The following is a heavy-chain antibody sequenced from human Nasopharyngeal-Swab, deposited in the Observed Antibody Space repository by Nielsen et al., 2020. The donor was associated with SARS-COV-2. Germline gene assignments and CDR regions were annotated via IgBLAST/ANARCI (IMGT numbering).Heavy chain of an antibody. Sequence: SETLSLTCAVSGGSISSSNWCSWFRQPPEKGLEWIVDIYYSGSTTYNPSLKSRVTRSVDKSKNQFSLQLSSVTAADTAVYYCARGGDFQAIDYWGQGTRVTVAS. D-gene: IGHD3-16*01. CDR2: IYYSGST. CDR3: ARGGDFQAIDY. J-gene: IGHJ4*02. CDR1: GGSISSSNW. V-gene: IGHV4-4*02.